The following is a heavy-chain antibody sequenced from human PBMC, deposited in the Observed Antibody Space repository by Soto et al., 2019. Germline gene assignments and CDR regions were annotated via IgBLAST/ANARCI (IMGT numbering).Heavy chain of an antibody. Sequence: GGSLRLSCAVSGFTLSDFHMTWIRQAPGRGLEWISYISSSGRTTYYADSVKGRFTISRDNAKNLLYLQINSLRAEDTGVYFCARVNWVAGTFIDYWGQGILVTVSS. D-gene: IGHD6-19*01. J-gene: IGHJ4*02. CDR2: ISSSGRTT. V-gene: IGHV3-11*01. CDR3: ARVNWVAGTFIDY. CDR1: GFTLSDFH.